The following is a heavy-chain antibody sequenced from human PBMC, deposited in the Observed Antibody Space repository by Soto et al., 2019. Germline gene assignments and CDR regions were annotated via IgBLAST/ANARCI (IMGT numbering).Heavy chain of an antibody. J-gene: IGHJ4*02. Sequence: GGSLRLSCAASGFTFSSYVMTWVRQAPGKGLEWVSSISGGGGSTYYADSVRGRFTISRDNSKNTLYLQMRSLRAEDTAVYYCAKYQYYFDYWGQGTLVTVSS. V-gene: IGHV3-23*01. CDR2: ISGGGGST. CDR3: AKYQYYFDY. CDR1: GFTFSSYV.